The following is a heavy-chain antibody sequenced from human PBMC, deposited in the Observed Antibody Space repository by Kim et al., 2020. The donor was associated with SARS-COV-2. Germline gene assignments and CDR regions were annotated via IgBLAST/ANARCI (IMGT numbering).Heavy chain of an antibody. Sequence: GGSLRLSCAISGFMLTTYDMHWVRQAPGKGLEWVAGISYDGTNEYYRDSVKGRFNISRDNFKNMVYLQMNSLGPEDTALYFCTKEGQLGGMSQLFGLDVWGQGTTVTVSS. D-gene: IGHD6-6*01. CDR1: GFMLTTYD. J-gene: IGHJ6*02. CDR3: TKEGQLGGMSQLFGLDV. V-gene: IGHV3-30*18. CDR2: ISYDGTNE.